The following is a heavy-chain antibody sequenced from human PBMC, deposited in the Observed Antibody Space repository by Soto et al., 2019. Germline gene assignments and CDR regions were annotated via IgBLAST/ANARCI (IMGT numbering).Heavy chain of an antibody. CDR1: GGSVSNYTHY. V-gene: IGHV4-61*01. CDR2: VYYSGTT. Sequence: QVERQESGPGLVKHSETLSRTCSVSGGSVSNYTHYWSIIRKPPGERLEWIGYVYYSGTTNYNPSLKSRVTMSIDTSTNQFSLNLNSVTAADTAVYYCERGERWLEPFDLWGQGTLITVTS. CDR3: ERGERWLEPFDL. D-gene: IGHD5-12*01. J-gene: IGHJ4*02.